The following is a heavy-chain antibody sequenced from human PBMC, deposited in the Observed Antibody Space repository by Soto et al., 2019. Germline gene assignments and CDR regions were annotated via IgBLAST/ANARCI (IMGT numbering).Heavy chain of an antibody. CDR3: VRGGGGGLFDP. J-gene: IGHJ5*02. V-gene: IGHV3-23*01. D-gene: IGHD2-15*01. Sequence: PGGSLRLSCAGSGFIFGHYPMTWVRQAPGKGLEWISAISGRGDSTYYADAVKGRFTISRDNSKNSLYLQMMSLTAEDTAIYYCVRGGGGGLFDPWGQGTMVTVSS. CDR2: ISGRGDST. CDR1: GFIFGHYP.